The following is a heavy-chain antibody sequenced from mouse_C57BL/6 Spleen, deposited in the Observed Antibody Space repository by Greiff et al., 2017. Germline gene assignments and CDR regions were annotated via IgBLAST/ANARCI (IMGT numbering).Heavy chain of an antibody. CDR1: GYTFTSYW. V-gene: IGHV1-61*01. CDR2: IYPSDSET. Sequence: VQLQQSGAELVRPGSSVKLSCKASGYTFTSYWMDWVKQRPGQGLEWIGNIYPSDSETHYNQKFKDKATLTVDKSSSTAYMQLSSLTSEDSAVYYCARPHYDYDRYYFDYWGQGTTLTVSS. D-gene: IGHD2-4*01. CDR3: ARPHYDYDRYYFDY. J-gene: IGHJ2*01.